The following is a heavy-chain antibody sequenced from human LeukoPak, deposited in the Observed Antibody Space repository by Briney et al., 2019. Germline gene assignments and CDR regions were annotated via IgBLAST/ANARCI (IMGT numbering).Heavy chain of an antibody. Sequence: GESLKISCKGSGYSFTSYWIGWVRQMPGKGLEWMGIIYPGDSDTRYSPSFQGQVTISADKSISTAYLQWSSLKASDTAMYYCARRDCSSTSRYHNWFDPWGQGTLVTVSS. CDR2: IYPGDSDT. CDR1: GYSFTSYW. D-gene: IGHD2-2*01. V-gene: IGHV5-51*01. CDR3: ARRDCSSTSRYHNWFDP. J-gene: IGHJ5*02.